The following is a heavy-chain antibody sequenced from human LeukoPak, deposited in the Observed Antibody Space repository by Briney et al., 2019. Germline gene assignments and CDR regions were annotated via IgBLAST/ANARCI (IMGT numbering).Heavy chain of an antibody. D-gene: IGHD3-22*01. V-gene: IGHV4-59*08. CDR3: ARHDESYDSSGYYNY. CDR2: IYYSGST. CDR1: GGSISSYY. Sequence: SETLSLTCTVSGGSISSYYWSWIRQPPGKGLEWIGYIYYSGSTNYNPSLKSRVTISVDTSKNQFSLKLSSVTAADTAVYYCARHDESYDSSGYYNYWGQGTLVTVSS. J-gene: IGHJ4*02.